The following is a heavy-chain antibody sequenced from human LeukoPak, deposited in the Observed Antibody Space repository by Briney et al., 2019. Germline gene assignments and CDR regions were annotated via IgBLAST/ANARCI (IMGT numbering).Heavy chain of an antibody. J-gene: IGHJ4*02. Sequence: PGGSLRLSCAASGFTISSYYMNWVRQTPGKGLEWVSVIYSGGSTDYADSVKGRFTISRDNSKNTVFLQMNSLRAEDTAIYYCARDGGTAAAGRSLDYWGQGTLVTVSS. CDR1: GFTISSYY. CDR2: IYSGGST. V-gene: IGHV3-53*01. D-gene: IGHD6-13*01. CDR3: ARDGGTAAAGRSLDY.